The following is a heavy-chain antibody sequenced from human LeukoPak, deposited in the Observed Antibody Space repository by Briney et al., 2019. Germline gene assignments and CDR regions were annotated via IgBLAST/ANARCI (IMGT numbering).Heavy chain of an antibody. V-gene: IGHV4-38-2*01. J-gene: IGHJ4*02. D-gene: IGHD4-17*01. CDR1: GYSISSGYY. Sequence: PSETLSFTCAVSGYSISSGYYWGWIRQPPGKGLEWIGSIYHSGSTYYNPSLKSRVTISVDTSKNQFSLKLSSVTAADTAVYYCARGDYGDPGIDYWGQGTLVTVSS. CDR3: ARGDYGDPGIDY. CDR2: IYHSGST.